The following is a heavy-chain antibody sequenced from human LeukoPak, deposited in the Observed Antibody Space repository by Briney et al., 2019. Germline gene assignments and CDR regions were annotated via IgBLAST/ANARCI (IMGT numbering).Heavy chain of an antibody. J-gene: IGHJ6*02. CDR2: IGSDGKT. CDR1: GFPFSSYA. D-gene: IGHD3-10*02. Sequence: PGGSLRLSREASGFPFSSYAITWVRQAPGKGLEWVSSIGSDGKTHYSESVKGRFVISRDNFGGMVFLQLNSLRVEDTALYYCARDLHYYVAMHVWGQGTKVTVSS. CDR3: ARDLHYYVAMHV. V-gene: IGHV3-23*01.